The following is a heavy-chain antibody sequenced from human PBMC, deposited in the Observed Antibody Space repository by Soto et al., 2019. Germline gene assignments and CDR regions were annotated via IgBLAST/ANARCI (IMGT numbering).Heavy chain of an antibody. CDR2: ISYDGSNK. CDR1: GFTFSSYA. CDR3: ARGPHYYDILTGYLNDY. Sequence: QVQLVESGGGVVQPGRSLRLSCAASGFTFSSYAMHWVRQAPGKGLEWVAVISYDGSNKYYADSVKGRFTISRDNSKNTLYLQMNSLRAEDTAVYYCARGPHYYDILTGYLNDYWGQGTLVTVSS. D-gene: IGHD3-9*01. V-gene: IGHV3-30-3*01. J-gene: IGHJ4*02.